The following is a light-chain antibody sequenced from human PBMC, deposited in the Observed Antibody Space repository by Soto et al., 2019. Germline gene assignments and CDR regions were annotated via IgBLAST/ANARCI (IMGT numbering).Light chain of an antibody. V-gene: IGKV3-11*01. Sequence: EIVLTQSPATLSLSPGERATLSCRASQSVSSYLAWYQQKPGQAPRLLIYDVSNRATGIPTRFSGSGSGTDFTLTISTLEPEDFAVYYCQQRSDWPLTFGGGTKVEIK. CDR2: DVS. CDR3: QQRSDWPLT. CDR1: QSVSSY. J-gene: IGKJ4*01.